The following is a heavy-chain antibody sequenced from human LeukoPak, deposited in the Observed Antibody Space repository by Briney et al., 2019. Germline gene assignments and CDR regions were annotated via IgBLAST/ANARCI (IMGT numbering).Heavy chain of an antibody. CDR3: ARGPYSYDSSGAFDI. J-gene: IGHJ3*02. V-gene: IGHV4-4*02. D-gene: IGHD3-22*01. Sequence: SETLSLTCAVSGGSITSSHWWTWVRQPPGRGLEWIGEISDNGSTNYNPSLKSRATISVDKSKNQFSLKLSSVTAADTAVYFCARGPYSYDSSGAFDIWGQGTMVTVSS. CDR2: ISDNGST. CDR1: GGSITSSHW.